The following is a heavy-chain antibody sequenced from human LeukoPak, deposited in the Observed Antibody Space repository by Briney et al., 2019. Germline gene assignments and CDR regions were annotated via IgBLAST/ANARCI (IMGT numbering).Heavy chain of an antibody. CDR2: IYSGGST. V-gene: IGHV3-66*01. J-gene: IGHJ5*02. CDR1: GFTVSSNY. Sequence: GGSLRLSCAASGFTVSSNYMSWVRQAPGKGLEWVSVIYSGGSTYYADSVKGRFTISRDNSKNTLYLQMNSLRAEDTAVYYCARDSSFEGNWFDPWGQGTLVTVSS. CDR3: ARDSSFEGNWFDP. D-gene: IGHD3-9*01.